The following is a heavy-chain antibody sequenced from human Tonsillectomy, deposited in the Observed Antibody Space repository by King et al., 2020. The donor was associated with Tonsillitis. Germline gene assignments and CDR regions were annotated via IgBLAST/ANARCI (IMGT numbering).Heavy chain of an antibody. CDR1: GFTFSSYT. V-gene: IGHV3-30-3*01. CDR2: ISYDGSNK. CDR3: ARDPYSSGWLTVGYFDY. J-gene: IGHJ4*02. D-gene: IGHD6-19*01. Sequence: QVQLVQSGGGVVQPGRSLRLSCAASGFTFSSYTMHWVRQAPGKGLEWVAVISYDGSNKYYADSVKGRFTISRDNSKNTLYLQMNSLRADDTAVYYCARDPYSSGWLTVGYFDYWGQGTLVTVSS.